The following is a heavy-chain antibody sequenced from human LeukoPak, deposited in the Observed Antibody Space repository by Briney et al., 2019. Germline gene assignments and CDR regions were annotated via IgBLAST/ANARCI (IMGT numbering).Heavy chain of an antibody. Sequence: GGSLRLSCAVSGFTFSDYWMTWVRQAPGRRLEWVANIKEDGSDKQYVDSVQGRFTISRDNAENSLYLQMNSLRAEDTAVYYCVRESSVWVGPGIGRPLDVWGKGTAVTVSS. CDR3: VRESSVWVGPGIGRPLDV. D-gene: IGHD3-16*01. CDR1: GFTFSDYW. J-gene: IGHJ6*04. CDR2: IKEDGSDK. V-gene: IGHV3-7*01.